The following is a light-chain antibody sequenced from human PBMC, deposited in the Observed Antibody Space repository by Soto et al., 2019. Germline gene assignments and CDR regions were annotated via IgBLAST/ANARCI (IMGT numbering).Light chain of an antibody. CDR1: QTISNW. J-gene: IGKJ1*01. V-gene: IGKV1-5*01. CDR2: DAS. Sequence: DIQITQSPSTLSASVGDRGTITCRASQTISNWLAWYQQKPGKAPKLLIYDASSLEGGVPSRFSGSGSGTEFTLTLSSLQPDDFATYYCQQYYSYWTFGQGTKVEIK. CDR3: QQYYSYWT.